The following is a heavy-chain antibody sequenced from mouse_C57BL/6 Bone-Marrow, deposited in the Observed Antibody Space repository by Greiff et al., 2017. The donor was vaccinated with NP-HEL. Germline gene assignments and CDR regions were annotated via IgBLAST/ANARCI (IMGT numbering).Heavy chain of an antibody. V-gene: IGHV1-84*01. CDR3: ARNPCYYGLDY. Sequence: VQGVESGPELVKPGASVKISCKASGYTFTDYYINWVKQRPGQGLEWIGWIYPGSGNTKYNEKFKGKATLTVDTSSSTAYMQLSSLTSEDSAVYFCARNPCYYGLDYWGQGTTLTVSS. J-gene: IGHJ2*01. CDR1: GYTFTDYY. D-gene: IGHD1-1*01. CDR2: IYPGSGNT.